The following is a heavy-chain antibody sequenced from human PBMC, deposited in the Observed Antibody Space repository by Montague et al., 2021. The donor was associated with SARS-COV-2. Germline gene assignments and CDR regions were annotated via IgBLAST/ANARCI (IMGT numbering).Heavy chain of an antibody. CDR1: GDSIRESH. CDR2: IDNSGST. CDR3: ARLTGSRVYYYHYGLDV. V-gene: IGHV4-4*09. Sequence: SETLSLTCTVSGDSIRESHWSWIRQPPGKGLEWIGYIDNSGSTNYNPALESRVTLTVSASNNQFYLTLRSVTAADTAVYYCARLTGSRVYYYHYGLDVWGQGPTVTVSS. J-gene: IGHJ6*02. D-gene: IGHD1-20*01.